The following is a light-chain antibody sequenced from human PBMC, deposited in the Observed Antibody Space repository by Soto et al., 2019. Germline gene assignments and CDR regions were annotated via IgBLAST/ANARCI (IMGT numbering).Light chain of an antibody. J-gene: IGKJ1*01. V-gene: IGKV1-5*03. Sequence: DIPMTQSPSTLSASVGDRVTITCRASQSISSWLAWYQQKPGKAPKRLVYKASSLESRVPSRFSGSGSGTEFTLTITSLQPDDFATYYCQQYNRRTFGQGTKVEIK. CDR1: QSISSW. CDR2: KAS. CDR3: QQYNRRT.